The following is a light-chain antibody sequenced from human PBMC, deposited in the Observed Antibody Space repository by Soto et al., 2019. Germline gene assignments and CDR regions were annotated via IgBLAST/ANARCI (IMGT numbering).Light chain of an antibody. CDR2: EVT. CDR1: SSDVGGYNY. J-gene: IGLJ3*02. Sequence: QSALTQPASVSGSPGQSITISCKGTSSDVGGYNYVSWYQQHPGKAPKLMIYEVTTRPSGVSNRFTGSKSGNTASLTISGLQAEDDANYYCSSYTTSGTWVFGGGTKVTVL. V-gene: IGLV2-14*01. CDR3: SSYTTSGTWV.